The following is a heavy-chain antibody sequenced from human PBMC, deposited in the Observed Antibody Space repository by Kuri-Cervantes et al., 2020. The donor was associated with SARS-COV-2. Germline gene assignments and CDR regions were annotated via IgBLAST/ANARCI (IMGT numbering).Heavy chain of an antibody. J-gene: IGHJ4*02. CDR1: GFTFSSYS. V-gene: IGHV3-48*04. D-gene: IGHD2-2*01. CDR3: AREDLGYCSSTSCPLFDY. Sequence: ETLSLTCAASGFTFSSYSMNWVRQAPGKGLEWVSYISSSSSTIYYADSVKGRFTISRDNAKNSLYLQMNSLRAEDTAVYYCAREDLGYCSSTSCPLFDYWGQGALVTVSS. CDR2: ISSSSSTI.